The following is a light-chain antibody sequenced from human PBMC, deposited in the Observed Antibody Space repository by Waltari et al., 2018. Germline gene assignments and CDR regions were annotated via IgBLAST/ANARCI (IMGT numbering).Light chain of an antibody. CDR2: DAS. V-gene: IGKV3-11*01. CDR3: QQRSDRPPYS. Sequence: EIVLTQSPVLLSLSRGESATLSCRASQNIGNYLAWYQQRLGQSPRLLIYDASKRATGIPARFRGSGSGTDFTLTISSLEPEDFAIYYCQQRSDRPPYSFGQGTKLEIK. CDR1: QNIGNY. J-gene: IGKJ2*01.